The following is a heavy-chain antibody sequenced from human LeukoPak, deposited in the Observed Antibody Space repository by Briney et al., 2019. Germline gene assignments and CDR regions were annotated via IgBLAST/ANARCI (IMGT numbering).Heavy chain of an antibody. Sequence: TSVKVSCKASGFTFTTSAVHWVRQARGQRLEWMGWIVVGSGDTNYAQEFQERVTITRDMSTSTAYMELSSLRSEDTAMYYCARLYSGYDWDYGTDYWGQGTLVTVSS. CDR3: ARLYSGYDWDYGTDY. CDR2: IVVGSGDT. V-gene: IGHV1-58*01. CDR1: GFTFTTSA. D-gene: IGHD5-12*01. J-gene: IGHJ4*02.